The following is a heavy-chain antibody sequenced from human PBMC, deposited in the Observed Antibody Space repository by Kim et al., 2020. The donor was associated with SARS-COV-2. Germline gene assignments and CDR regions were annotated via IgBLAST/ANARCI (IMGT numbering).Heavy chain of an antibody. Sequence: SETLSLTCTVSGGSISSYYWSWIRQPPGKGLEWIGYIYYSGSTNYNPSLKSRVTISVDTSKNQFSLKLSSVTAADTAVYYCARQRITMVRGVSGVLAHRYYYYGMDVWGQGTTVTVSS. J-gene: IGHJ6*02. V-gene: IGHV4-59*08. CDR2: IYYSGST. CDR3: ARQRITMVRGVSGVLAHRYYYYGMDV. D-gene: IGHD3-10*01. CDR1: GGSISSYY.